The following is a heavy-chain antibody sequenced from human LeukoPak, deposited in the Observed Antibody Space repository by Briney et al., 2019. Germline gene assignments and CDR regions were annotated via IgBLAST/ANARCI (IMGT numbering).Heavy chain of an antibody. CDR2: IGTSADT. D-gene: IGHD3-3*01. J-gene: IGHJ4*02. Sequence: GGSLRLSCAASGFIFSKSDMHWVRQAAGNRLEWVSAIGTSADTYYPGSVKGGFTISREDGKNSLYLQMNNLRAEDTAVYYCARADRSGYYDFWGQGTLVTVSS. CDR1: GFIFSKSD. V-gene: IGHV3-13*01. CDR3: ARADRSGYYDF.